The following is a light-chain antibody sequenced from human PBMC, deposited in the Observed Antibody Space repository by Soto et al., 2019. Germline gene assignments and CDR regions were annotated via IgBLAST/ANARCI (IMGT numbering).Light chain of an antibody. J-gene: IGKJ5*01. Sequence: EIVLTQSPATLSLSPGESATLSCRATRSVSSYLAWYQKKPGQAPRLLIYDASSRPTDIPARFSGSGSGTDFNLTISRLETEDFALYYCQQRSNWPITFGQGTRLEIK. CDR3: QQRSNWPIT. V-gene: IGKV3-11*01. CDR2: DAS. CDR1: RSVSSY.